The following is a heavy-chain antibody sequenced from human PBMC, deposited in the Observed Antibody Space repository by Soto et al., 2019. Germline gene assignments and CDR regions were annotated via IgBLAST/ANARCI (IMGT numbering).Heavy chain of an antibody. CDR2: IIPIFGTA. D-gene: IGHD3-16*01. Sequence: SVKVSCKASGGTFSNYAINWVRQAPGQGLEWMGGIIPIFGTANYAQKFQGRVTITADESTSTAYMELSSLRSEDTAVYYCARVIAAGLGGYYGMDVWGQGTTVTVSS. J-gene: IGHJ6*02. V-gene: IGHV1-69*13. CDR3: ARVIAAGLGGYYGMDV. CDR1: GGTFSNYA.